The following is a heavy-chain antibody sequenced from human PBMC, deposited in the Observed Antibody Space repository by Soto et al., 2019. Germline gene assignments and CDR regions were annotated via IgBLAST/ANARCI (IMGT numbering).Heavy chain of an antibody. Sequence: PGGSLRLSCAASGFTFSSYTIHWVRQAPGKGLEYVSTISGNGGTTYYADSVKGRFTISRDNSKNTVYLQMSSLRVEDTSVYYCVRCGSGSSWSHFDYWGQGTLVTVSS. CDR2: ISGNGGTT. J-gene: IGHJ4*02. CDR3: VRCGSGSSWSHFDY. V-gene: IGHV3-64D*06. D-gene: IGHD6-13*01. CDR1: GFTFSSYT.